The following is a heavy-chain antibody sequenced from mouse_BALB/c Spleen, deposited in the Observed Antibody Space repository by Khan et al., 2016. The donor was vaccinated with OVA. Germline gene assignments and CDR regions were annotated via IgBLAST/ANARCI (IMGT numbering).Heavy chain of an antibody. CDR3: AREWGAWFAY. CDR2: IYPGSNNT. V-gene: IGHV1-77*01. Sequence: QVQLKESGAELARPGASVKLSCKASGYTFTDYNINWVKQRTGQGLEWIGEIYPGSNNTYYNEKFKGKATLTADKSSSTAYMQLSSLTSDDSAVYFCAREWGAWFAYWGQGTLVTVSA. J-gene: IGHJ3*01. CDR1: GYTFTDYN.